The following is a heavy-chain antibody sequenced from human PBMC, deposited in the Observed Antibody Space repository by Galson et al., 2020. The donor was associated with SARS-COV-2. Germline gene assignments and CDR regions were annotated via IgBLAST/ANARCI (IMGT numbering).Heavy chain of an antibody. CDR2: IYYSGST. J-gene: IGHJ6*03. D-gene: IGHD3-3*01. Sequence: SETLSLTCTVSGGSISSYYWSWIRQPPGKGLEWIGYIYYSGSTNYTPSLKSRVTISVDTSKNQFSLKLSSVTAADTAVYYCARTFIRSTNLFVLNYYYMDVWGKGTTVTVSS. CDR3: ARTFIRSTNLFVLNYYYMDV. CDR1: GGSISSYY. V-gene: IGHV4-59*08.